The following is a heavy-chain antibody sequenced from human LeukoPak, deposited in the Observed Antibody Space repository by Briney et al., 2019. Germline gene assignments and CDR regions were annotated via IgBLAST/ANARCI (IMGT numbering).Heavy chain of an antibody. CDR2: IWYDGSNK. J-gene: IGHJ4*02. CDR3: ATDRATQYFDY. D-gene: IGHD2-15*01. V-gene: IGHV3-30*02. Sequence: PGVSLRLSCAASGITFRSYGMHWVRQAPGKGLEWVAFIWYDGSNKYYADSVKGRFTISRDNSRNTLFLQMNSLRAEDTAVYYCATDRATQYFDYWGQGTLVSVSS. CDR1: GITFRSYG.